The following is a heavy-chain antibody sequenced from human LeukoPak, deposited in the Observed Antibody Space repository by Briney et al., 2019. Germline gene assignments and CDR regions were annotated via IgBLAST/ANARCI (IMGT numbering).Heavy chain of an antibody. CDR2: IYASGNT. CDR1: GGSISSSSYY. CDR3: AASQVDLVPVY. J-gene: IGHJ4*02. V-gene: IGHV4-61*02. Sequence: PSETLSLTCTVSGGSISSSSYYWNWMRQPAGKGLEWIGRIYASGNTIYNPSLKTRVTMSVDTSKNQFSLKLSSVTAADTAVYYCAASQVDLVPVYWGQGTLVTVSS. D-gene: IGHD6-13*01.